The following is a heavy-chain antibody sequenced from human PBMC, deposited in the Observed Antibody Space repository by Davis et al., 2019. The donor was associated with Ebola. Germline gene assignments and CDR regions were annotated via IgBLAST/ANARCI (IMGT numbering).Heavy chain of an antibody. V-gene: IGHV4-59*12. CDR1: GGSISSYY. Sequence: GSLRLSCTVSGGSISSYYWSWIRQPPGKGLEWIGYIYYSGSTNYNPSLKSRVTISVDTSKNQFSLKLSSVTAADTAVYYCARGLGGYNDPFDYWGQGTLVTVSS. J-gene: IGHJ4*02. CDR2: IYYSGST. D-gene: IGHD5-24*01. CDR3: ARGLGGYNDPFDY.